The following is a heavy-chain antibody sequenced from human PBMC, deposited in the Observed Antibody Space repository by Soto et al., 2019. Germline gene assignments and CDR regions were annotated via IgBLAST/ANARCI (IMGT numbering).Heavy chain of an antibody. CDR2: ISGSGGST. CDR3: ALGSGRTHLDYLDC. CDR1: GFTFSSYA. J-gene: IGHJ4*02. V-gene: IGHV3-23*01. Sequence: EVQLLESGGGLVQPGGSLRLSCAASGFTFSSYAMSWVRQAPGKGLEWVSDISGSGGSTYYADSVKGRFTISRDNAKRTLYLQMNSLRAEETAVEYDALGSGRTHLDYLDCWGQGTLVTVSS. D-gene: IGHD3-3*01.